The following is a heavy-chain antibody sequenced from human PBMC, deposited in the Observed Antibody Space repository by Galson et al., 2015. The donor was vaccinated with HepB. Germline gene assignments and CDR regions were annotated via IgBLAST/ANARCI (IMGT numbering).Heavy chain of an antibody. CDR3: AKGPRGYSSGWYVFDY. J-gene: IGHJ4*02. Sequence: SLRLSCAASGFTFSSYGMHWVRQAPGKGLEWVAVISYDGSNKYYADSVKGRFTISRDNSKNTLYLQMNSLRAEDTAVYYCAKGPRGYSSGWYVFDYWGQGTLVTVSS. V-gene: IGHV3-30*18. D-gene: IGHD6-19*01. CDR1: GFTFSSYG. CDR2: ISYDGSNK.